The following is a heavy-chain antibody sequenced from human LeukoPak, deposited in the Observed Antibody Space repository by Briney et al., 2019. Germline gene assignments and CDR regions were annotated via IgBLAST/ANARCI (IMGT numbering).Heavy chain of an antibody. Sequence: SETLSLTCTVSGGSISSYYWSWIRQPPGKGLEWIGHIYYSGSTNYNPSLKSRVTISVDTSKNQFSLKLSSVTAADTAVYYCAREGITGGVGDWGQGTLVTVSS. D-gene: IGHD2-21*01. CDR2: IYYSGST. J-gene: IGHJ4*02. V-gene: IGHV4-59*01. CDR3: AREGITGGVGD. CDR1: GGSISSYY.